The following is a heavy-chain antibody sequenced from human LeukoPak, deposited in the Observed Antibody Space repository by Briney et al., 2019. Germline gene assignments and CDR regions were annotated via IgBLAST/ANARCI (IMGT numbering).Heavy chain of an antibody. Sequence: PSGTLSLTCTVSGGSISSSSYYWGWIRQPPGKGLEWIGSIYYSGSTYYNPSLKSRVTISVDTSKNQFSLKLSSVTAADTAVYYCARGGDCSSTSCYVHYYYYYMDAWGKGTTVTVSS. V-gene: IGHV4-39*07. J-gene: IGHJ6*03. CDR3: ARGGDCSSTSCYVHYYYYYMDA. D-gene: IGHD2-2*01. CDR2: IYYSGST. CDR1: GGSISSSSYY.